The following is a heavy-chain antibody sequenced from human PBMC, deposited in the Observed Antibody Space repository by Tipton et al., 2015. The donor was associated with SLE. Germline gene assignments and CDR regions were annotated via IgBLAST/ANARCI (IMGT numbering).Heavy chain of an antibody. Sequence: TLSLTCTVSGASVSGSFHQWGWIRQPAGQGPEWIGRIYTGGRTIHNPSLNSRVTMSLDTSKSQFSLKLTSVTAADTAVYYCARDWGGEALDFWGQGTLVTVSS. CDR2: IYTGGRT. CDR3: ARDWGGEALDF. V-gene: IGHV4-61*02. J-gene: IGHJ4*02. D-gene: IGHD3-16*01. CDR1: GASVSGSFHQ.